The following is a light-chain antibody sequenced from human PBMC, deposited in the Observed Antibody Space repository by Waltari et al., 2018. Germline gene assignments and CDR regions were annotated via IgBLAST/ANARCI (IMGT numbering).Light chain of an antibody. J-gene: IGLJ3*02. Sequence: QSVLTQPPSASGTPGQRVTISCSGSNSNVGTNSVHWYQHFPGSAPKLLIYSHDQRPSGVPDRFSGSKSVTSASLAISGLLSEDEADYFCSTWDDSLTAWVFGGGTKLTVL. V-gene: IGLV1-44*01. CDR3: STWDDSLTAWV. CDR1: NSNVGTNS. CDR2: SHD.